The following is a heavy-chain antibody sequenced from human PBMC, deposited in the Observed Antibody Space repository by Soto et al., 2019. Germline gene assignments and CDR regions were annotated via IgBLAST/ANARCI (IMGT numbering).Heavy chain of an antibody. CDR3: ARDPYYYGSGDKGGFDP. D-gene: IGHD3-10*01. V-gene: IGHV4-4*02. J-gene: IGHJ5*02. CDR1: GGSLSSTHW. CDR2: IYHTGST. Sequence: QVQLQESGPGLVKPSGTLSLTCAVSGGSLSSTHWWSWVHQPPRKGLEWIGDIYHTGSTDYNPSPNSRVTISVDKSNNQFSLNLSSVTAADTAGYYCARDPYYYGSGDKGGFDPWGQGTLVIVSS.